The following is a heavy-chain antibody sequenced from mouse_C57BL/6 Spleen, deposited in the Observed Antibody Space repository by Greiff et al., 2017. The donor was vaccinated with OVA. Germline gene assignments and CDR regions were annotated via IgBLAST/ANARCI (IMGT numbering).Heavy chain of an antibody. CDR3: ARTSGDYGGYWYFDV. D-gene: IGHD2-4*01. Sequence: VQLQQSGPELVKPGASVKISCKASGYTFTDYYMNWVKQSHGKSLEWIGDINPNNGGTSYNQKFKGKATLTVDKSSSTAYMELRSLTSEDSAVYYCARTSGDYGGYWYFDVWGTGTTVTVSS. CDR2: INPNNGGT. J-gene: IGHJ1*03. CDR1: GYTFTDYY. V-gene: IGHV1-26*01.